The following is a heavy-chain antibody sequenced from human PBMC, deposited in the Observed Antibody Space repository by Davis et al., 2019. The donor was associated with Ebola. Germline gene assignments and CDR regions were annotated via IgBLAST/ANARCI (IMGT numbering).Heavy chain of an antibody. J-gene: IGHJ4*02. CDR1: GFTFSSYS. V-gene: IGHV3-23*01. CDR2: IGPSGGST. Sequence: PGGSLRLSCAASGFTFSSYSMNWVRQAPGKGLEWLSTIGPSGGSTYYPDYVKGRITGSRDDSKNTLYLQMNSLRAEDTAVYYCASPKGLYYYDSSGYYYYWGQGTLVTVSS. CDR3: ASPKGLYYYDSSGYYYY. D-gene: IGHD3-22*01.